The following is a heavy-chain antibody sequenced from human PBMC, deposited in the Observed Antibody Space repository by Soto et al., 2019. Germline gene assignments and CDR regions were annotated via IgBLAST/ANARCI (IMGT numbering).Heavy chain of an antibody. CDR2: INHSGST. D-gene: IGHD3-22*01. CDR1: GGSFSGYY. J-gene: IGHJ6*02. Sequence: SETLSLTCAVYGGSFSGYYWSWIRQPPGKGLEWIGEINHSGSTNYNPSLKSRVTISVDTSKNQFSLKLSSVTAADTAVYYCARRLRNYYYYGMDVWGQGTTVTVSS. CDR3: ARRLRNYYYYGMDV. V-gene: IGHV4-34*01.